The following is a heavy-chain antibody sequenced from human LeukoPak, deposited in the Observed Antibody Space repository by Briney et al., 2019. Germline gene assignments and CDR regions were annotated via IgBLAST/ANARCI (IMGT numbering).Heavy chain of an antibody. CDR1: GFTVSSNY. Sequence: PGGSLRLSCAASGFTVSSNYMSWVRQAPGKGLEWVSVIYSGGSTYYADSVKGRFTISRDNSKNTLYLQMNSLRAEDTAVYYCARDLGIAAAEHYFDYWGQGTLLTVSS. D-gene: IGHD6-13*01. V-gene: IGHV3-66*01. CDR2: IYSGGST. CDR3: ARDLGIAAAEHYFDY. J-gene: IGHJ4*02.